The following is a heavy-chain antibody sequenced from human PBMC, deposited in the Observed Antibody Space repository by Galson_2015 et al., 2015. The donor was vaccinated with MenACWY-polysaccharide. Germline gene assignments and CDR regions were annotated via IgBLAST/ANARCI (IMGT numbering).Heavy chain of an antibody. Sequence: SLRLSCAASGFTFNSFAMHWVRQAPGKGLEWVALISYDASNKFYADSLKGRFTISRDNSRNTLYLQMDSLRAEDTALYYCARSHYDRGGGALDPWGQGPPVTVS. J-gene: IGHJ5*02. D-gene: IGHD2-15*01. CDR2: ISYDASNK. V-gene: IGHV3-30-3*01. CDR3: ARSHYDRGGGALDP. CDR1: GFTFNSFA.